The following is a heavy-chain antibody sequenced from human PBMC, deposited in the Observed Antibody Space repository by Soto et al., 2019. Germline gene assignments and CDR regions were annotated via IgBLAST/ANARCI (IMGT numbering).Heavy chain of an antibody. CDR3: AKHVTDSGTRGYDS. D-gene: IGHD1-1*01. V-gene: IGHV4-4*02. J-gene: IGHJ5*02. Sequence: QVQLQESGPGLVSPSGTLSLTCAVSGGPITYWLSWVRQSPGKGLEWIAEVSQRGGTNYIPSLKSRVTISIDNSRNQIFLHLTSVTAADTAVYFCAKHVTDSGTRGYDSWGQGILVTVSS. CDR1: GGPITYW. CDR2: VSQRGGT.